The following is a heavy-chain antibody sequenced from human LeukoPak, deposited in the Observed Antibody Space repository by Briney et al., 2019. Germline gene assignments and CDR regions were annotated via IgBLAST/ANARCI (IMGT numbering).Heavy chain of an antibody. D-gene: IGHD3-22*01. V-gene: IGHV3-23*01. CDR3: AKSPALVVVITEYYFDY. J-gene: IGHJ4*02. CDR2: ISGSGGST. Sequence: PGGSLRLSCEASGFTFTMFGMNWVRQAPGKGLEWVSAISGSGGSTYYADSVKGRFTISRDNSKDTLYLQMNSLRAEDTAVYYCAKSPALVVVITEYYFDYWGQGTLVTVSS. CDR1: GFTFTMFG.